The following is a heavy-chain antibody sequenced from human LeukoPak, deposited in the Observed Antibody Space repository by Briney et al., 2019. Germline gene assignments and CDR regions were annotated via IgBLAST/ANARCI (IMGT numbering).Heavy chain of an antibody. CDR2: IYPGDSDT. V-gene: IGHV5-51*01. D-gene: IGHD3-3*01. J-gene: IGHJ4*02. CDR1: GYSFTNYW. CDR3: ARHAGQFLEWPLSHGSFDY. Sequence: GESLKISCKASGYSFTNYWIGWVRQMPGKGLEWMGIIYPGDSDTRYSPSFQGQVTISADKSITTAYLQWSSLKASDTAMYYCARHAGQFLEWPLSHGSFDYWGQGTLVTVSS.